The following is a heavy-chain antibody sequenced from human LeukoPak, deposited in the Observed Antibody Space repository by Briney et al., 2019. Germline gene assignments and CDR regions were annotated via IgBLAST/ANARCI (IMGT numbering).Heavy chain of an antibody. D-gene: IGHD2-2*02. CDR3: VRDCSTPACYKVLEDN. CDR2: IYSGGST. Sequence: SGGSLRPSCTASGFTVSSNYMSWVGKAPGKGLEWVSVIYSGGSTYYADSVKGRFTISRDNAKNTLYLQMNSLRAEDTAVYYCVRDCSTPACYKVLEDNWGQGTLVTVSS. CDR1: GFTVSSNY. J-gene: IGHJ4*02. V-gene: IGHV3-53*01.